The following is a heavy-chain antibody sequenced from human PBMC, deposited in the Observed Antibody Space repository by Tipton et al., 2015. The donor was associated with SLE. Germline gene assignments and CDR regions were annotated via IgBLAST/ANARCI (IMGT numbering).Heavy chain of an antibody. CDR3: ARDWEGRWELHLGIWVY. V-gene: IGHV4-4*02. J-gene: IGHJ4*02. D-gene: IGHD1-26*01. CDR1: GGSISRNNW. CDR2: IYHSGST. Sequence: TLSLTCAVFGGSISRNNWWSWVRQPPGKGLEWIGEIYHSGSTYYNPSLKSRVTISVDTSKNEFSLKLSSVTAADTAVYYCARDWEGRWELHLGIWVYWGQGTLVTVSS.